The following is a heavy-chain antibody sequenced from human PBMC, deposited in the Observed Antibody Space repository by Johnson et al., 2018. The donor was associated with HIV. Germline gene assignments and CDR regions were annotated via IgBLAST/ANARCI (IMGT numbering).Heavy chain of an antibody. D-gene: IGHD1-14*01. V-gene: IGHV3-30*02. Sequence: QVQLVESGGGVVQPGGSLRLSCAASGFTFSSYGMHWVRQAPGKGLEWVAFIRYDGSNRYYADSVKGRFAISRDNAKNSLYVQMNSLRAEDTAVYYCPVDTEAFDIWGQGTMVTVSS. CDR2: IRYDGSNR. CDR3: PVDTEAFDI. CDR1: GFTFSSYG. J-gene: IGHJ3*02.